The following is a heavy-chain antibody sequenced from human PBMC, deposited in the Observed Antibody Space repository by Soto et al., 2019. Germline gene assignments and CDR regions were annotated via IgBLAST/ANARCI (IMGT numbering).Heavy chain of an antibody. Sequence: GASVKVSCKASGYTFTGYCMHWVRQAPGQGLEWMGWINPNSGGTNYAQKFQGWVTMTRDTSISTAYMELSRLRSDDTAVYYCARRAPNSSGWYVYFDYWGQGTLVTVSS. D-gene: IGHD6-19*01. V-gene: IGHV1-2*04. CDR1: GYTFTGYC. J-gene: IGHJ4*02. CDR3: ARRAPNSSGWYVYFDY. CDR2: INPNSGGT.